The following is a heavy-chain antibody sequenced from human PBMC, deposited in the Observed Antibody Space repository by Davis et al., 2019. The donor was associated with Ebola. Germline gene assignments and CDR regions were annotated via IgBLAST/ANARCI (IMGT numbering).Heavy chain of an antibody. CDR2: ISYDGSNK. J-gene: IGHJ4*02. D-gene: IGHD2/OR15-2a*01. Sequence: PGGSLRLSCAASGFTFSGSAMHWVRQAPGKGLEWVAVISYDGSNKYYADSVKGRFTISRDNSKNTLYLQMNSLRAEDTAVYYCARDLGRNQSKYRNFGYWGQGTLVTVSS. V-gene: IGHV3-30-3*01. CDR3: ARDLGRNQSKYRNFGY. CDR1: GFTFSGSA.